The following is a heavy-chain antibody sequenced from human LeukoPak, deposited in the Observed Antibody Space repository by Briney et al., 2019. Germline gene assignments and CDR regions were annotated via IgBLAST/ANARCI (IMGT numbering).Heavy chain of an antibody. CDR1: GGSISSYY. D-gene: IGHD3-10*01. CDR3: ARRGVSGSVDY. V-gene: IGHV4-59*08. J-gene: IGHJ4*02. Sequence: SETLSLTCTVSGGSISSYYWSWIRQPPGKGLEWIGYIYYSGSTNYNPSLKSRVTISVDTSKNQFSLKLSSVTAADMAVYYCARRGVSGSVDYWGQGTLVTVSS. CDR2: IYYSGST.